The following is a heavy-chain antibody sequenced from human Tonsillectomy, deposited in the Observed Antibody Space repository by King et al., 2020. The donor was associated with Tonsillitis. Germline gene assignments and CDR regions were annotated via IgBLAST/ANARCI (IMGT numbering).Heavy chain of an antibody. CDR2: VHYSGGN. Sequence: QLQESGPGLVKPSETLYLTCTVSGGSITSSSYYWGWIRPPPGKGLEWIGSVHYSGGNYSYNPSLRSRVTISVDTFKNQFSLDCNSVTAADTAVYYCAIHYMVATLGGADCWGQGTLFTVS. CDR3: AIHYMVATLGGADC. D-gene: IGHD5-12*01. CDR1: GGSITSSSYY. V-gene: IGHV4-39*01. J-gene: IGHJ4*02.